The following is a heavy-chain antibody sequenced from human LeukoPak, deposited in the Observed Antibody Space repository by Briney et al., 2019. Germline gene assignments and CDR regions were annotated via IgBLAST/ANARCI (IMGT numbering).Heavy chain of an antibody. D-gene: IGHD2-21*02. J-gene: IGHJ5*02. CDR1: GFTFNSHE. CDR2: ITRSGGLT. V-gene: IGHV3-48*03. Sequence: PGGSLTLSCAASGFTFNSHEMHWVRQAPGKGREWVSYITRSGGLTDYADSVKGRVTVSRSNAKNYLFLHMNSPTADGTATNDWAGERNCGGDCYQGSWFDPWGQGTLVTVSS. CDR3: AGERNCGGDCYQGSWFDP.